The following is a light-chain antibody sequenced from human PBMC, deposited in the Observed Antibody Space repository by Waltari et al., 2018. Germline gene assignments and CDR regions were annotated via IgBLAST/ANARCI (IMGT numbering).Light chain of an antibody. CDR2: GAS. CDR1: QSVDSN. V-gene: IGKV3-15*01. Sequence: EIVMTQSPATLSVSPGEEATLSCRASQSVDSNLAWYQQKPGQAPTLIIFGASGRATGVPARFSGSGSGTEYTLTIGSLQSEDSAVYYCQQYSIWPLWTFGQGTKVEIK. J-gene: IGKJ1*01. CDR3: QQYSIWPLWT.